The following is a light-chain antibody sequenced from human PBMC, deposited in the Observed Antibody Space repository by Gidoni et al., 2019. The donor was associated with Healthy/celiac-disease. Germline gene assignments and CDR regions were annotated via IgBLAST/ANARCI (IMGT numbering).Light chain of an antibody. CDR1: QSITSW. V-gene: IGKV1-5*03. CDR3: QHDHSYPYT. J-gene: IGKJ2*01. Sequence: DIQMTQSPSTLSASVGDRVTITCRASQSITSWLAWYQQKPGKAPKLLIYKASSSENGVPSRFSGSGSGTEFTLTISSLQPHDFATYYCQHDHSYPYTFGQGTKLEIK. CDR2: KAS.